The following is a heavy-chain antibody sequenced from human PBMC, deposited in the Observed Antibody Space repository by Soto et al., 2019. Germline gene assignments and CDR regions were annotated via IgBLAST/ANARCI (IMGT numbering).Heavy chain of an antibody. D-gene: IGHD6-13*01. V-gene: IGHV3-30*18. CDR1: GFTFSSYG. CDR2: ISYDGSNK. Sequence: PGGSLRLSCAASGFTFSSYGMHWVRQAPGKGLEWVAVISYDGSNKYYADSVKGRFTISRDNSKNTLYLQMNSLRAEDTAVYYCAKSGAAAGEEFDYWGQGTLVTVSS. CDR3: AKSGAAAGEEFDY. J-gene: IGHJ4*02.